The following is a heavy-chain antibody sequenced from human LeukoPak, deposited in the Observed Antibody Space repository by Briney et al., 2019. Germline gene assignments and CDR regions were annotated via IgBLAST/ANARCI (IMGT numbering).Heavy chain of an antibody. D-gene: IGHD6-19*01. CDR2: ISDSGGST. Sequence: GGSLRLSCAASGFTFSNYDMSWVRQAPGKGLEWVSAISDSGGSTYYADSVKGRFTISRDNSKNTLYLQMTNLRAADTAVYYCAKDLSRAVAADWFDPWDQGSLVTVSS. V-gene: IGHV3-23*01. CDR1: GFTFSNYD. CDR3: AKDLSRAVAADWFDP. J-gene: IGHJ5*02.